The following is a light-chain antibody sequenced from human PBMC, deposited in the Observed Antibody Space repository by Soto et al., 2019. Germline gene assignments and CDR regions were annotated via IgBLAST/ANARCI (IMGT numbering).Light chain of an antibody. CDR3: QQTHSVPYT. CDR1: QVIISY. V-gene: IGKV1-39*01. J-gene: IGKJ2*01. Sequence: DIQMTNSPSSLSASVGDRVTITCRSSQVIISYVSWYQQRPGQAPKLLFIGASTLRNGVPSRFSASGSGTDFALSISNLQPEDLASYYCQQTHSVPYTFGQGTRLEI. CDR2: GAS.